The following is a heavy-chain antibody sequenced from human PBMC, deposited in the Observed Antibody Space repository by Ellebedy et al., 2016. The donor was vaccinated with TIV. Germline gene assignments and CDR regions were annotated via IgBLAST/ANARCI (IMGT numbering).Heavy chain of an antibody. CDR3: ASLSALTFDGMDV. J-gene: IGHJ6*02. CDR1: GGPISPHY. CDR2: TYYGGSP. D-gene: IGHD1-14*01. V-gene: IGHV4-59*08. Sequence: MPSETLSLTCTVSGGPISPHYWSWIRQSPGKGLEWIGYTYYGGSPKYNPSLKSRVTISVDTSKNQLSLKLASVTVADTAVYYCASLSALTFDGMDVWGQGTTVTVSS.